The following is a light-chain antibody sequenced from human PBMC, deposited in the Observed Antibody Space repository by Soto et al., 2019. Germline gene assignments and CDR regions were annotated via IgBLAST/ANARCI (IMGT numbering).Light chain of an antibody. CDR3: SSYAGSNNFCV. CDR2: EVS. Sequence: QSVLTQPPSASGSPGQSVTVSCTGTSSDIGGYNYVSWYQQHPGKAPKLIIYEVSERPSGVPDRFSGSKSGDTASLTVSGLQAEDEADYYCSSYAGSNNFCVFGTGTKVTAL. V-gene: IGLV2-8*01. J-gene: IGLJ1*01. CDR1: SSDIGGYNY.